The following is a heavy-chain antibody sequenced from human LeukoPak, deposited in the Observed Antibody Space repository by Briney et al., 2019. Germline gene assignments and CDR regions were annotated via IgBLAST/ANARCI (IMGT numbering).Heavy chain of an antibody. D-gene: IGHD3-16*01. CDR3: ANSTPGDYGVGN. J-gene: IGHJ4*02. CDR2: IFYTGDT. Sequence: KSSETLSLTCPVSAASITTYYWSWIRQPPGEGLEWVGYIFYTGDTSYSPSLKSRVTISLDTSKNQFSLKLRSVTAADTAVYYCANSTPGDYGVGNWGQGILVTVSS. V-gene: IGHV4-59*08. CDR1: AASITTYY.